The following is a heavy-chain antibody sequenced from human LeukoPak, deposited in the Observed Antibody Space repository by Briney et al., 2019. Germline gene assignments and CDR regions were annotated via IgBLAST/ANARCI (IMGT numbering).Heavy chain of an antibody. V-gene: IGHV1-69*13. CDR3: ATDYDSSSYYYAILGY. CDR1: GGTFSSYA. D-gene: IGHD3-22*01. Sequence: SVKVSCKASGGTFSSYAISWVRQAPGQGREWMGGIIPIFGTANYAQKFQGRVTITADESTSTAYMELLSLRSEDTAVYYCATDYDSSSYYYAILGYWGQGTLVTVSS. J-gene: IGHJ4*02. CDR2: IIPIFGTA.